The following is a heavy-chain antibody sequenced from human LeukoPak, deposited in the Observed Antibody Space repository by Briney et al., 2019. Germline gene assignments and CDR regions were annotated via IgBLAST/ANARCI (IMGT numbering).Heavy chain of an antibody. Sequence: SETLSLTCTVSGGSISSGGYYWSWIRQHPGKGLEWIGYIYYSGGTYYNPSLKSRVTISVDTSKNQFSLKLSSVTAADTAVYYCARDIVDTAMAVDAFDIWGQGTMVTVSS. J-gene: IGHJ3*02. CDR3: ARDIVDTAMAVDAFDI. V-gene: IGHV4-31*03. CDR2: IYYSGGT. CDR1: GGSISSGGYY. D-gene: IGHD5-18*01.